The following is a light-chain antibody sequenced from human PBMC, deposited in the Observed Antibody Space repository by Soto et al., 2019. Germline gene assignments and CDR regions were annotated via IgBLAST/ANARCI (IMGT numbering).Light chain of an antibody. Sequence: EIVLTQSPGTLSLSPGERATLSCRASQSVSSSYLAWYQQKPGQAPRPLIYGASSRAIGIPDRISGSGSGTDFTLTISRLEPEDFAVYYCQQYGSSPWTFGQGTKGEIK. J-gene: IGKJ1*01. V-gene: IGKV3-20*01. CDR2: GAS. CDR1: QSVSSSY. CDR3: QQYGSSPWT.